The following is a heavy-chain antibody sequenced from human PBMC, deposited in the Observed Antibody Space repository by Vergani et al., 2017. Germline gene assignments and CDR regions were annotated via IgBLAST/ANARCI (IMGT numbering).Heavy chain of an antibody. CDR3: AMHDSSGYYYAY. Sequence: QVQLQESGPGLVKPSQTLSLTCTVPGGSISSGGYYWCWIRQHPGKGLEWIGYIYYSGSTYYNPSLKSRVTISVDTSKNQFSLKLSSVTAADTAVYYCAMHDSSGYYYAYWGQGTLVTVSS. CDR2: IYYSGST. CDR1: GGSISSGGYY. D-gene: IGHD3-22*01. V-gene: IGHV4-31*03. J-gene: IGHJ4*02.